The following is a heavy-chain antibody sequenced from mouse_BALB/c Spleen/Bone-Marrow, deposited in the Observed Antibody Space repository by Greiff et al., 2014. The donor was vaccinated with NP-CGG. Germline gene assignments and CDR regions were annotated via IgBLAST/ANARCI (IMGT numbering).Heavy chain of an antibody. CDR1: GFTFSSYA. V-gene: IGHV5-9-4*01. CDR3: AREGLRRRAAMDY. J-gene: IGHJ4*01. CDR2: ISSGGSYT. Sequence: EVKLMESGGGLVKPGGSLKLSCAASGFTFSSYAMSWVRQSPEKRLEWVAEISSGGSYTYYPDTVTGRFTISRDNAKNTLYLEMSSLRSEDTAMYYCAREGLRRRAAMDYWGQGTSVPGSS. D-gene: IGHD2-4*01.